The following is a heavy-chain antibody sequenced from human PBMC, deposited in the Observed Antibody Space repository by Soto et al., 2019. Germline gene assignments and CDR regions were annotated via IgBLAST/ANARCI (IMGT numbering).Heavy chain of an antibody. V-gene: IGHV3-30*03. Sequence: QVQLVESGGGVVQPGGSLRLSCATSGFIFSTYGMQWVRQSPGAGLEWVAVMANDGSYQYYADSVKGRFTISRDNSKNTLYLQMDSLRREDTAVYYCARSIGGSSYYPPDYWGQGTLVTVSS. CDR2: MANDGSYQ. CDR1: GFIFSTYG. CDR3: ARSIGGSSYYPPDY. J-gene: IGHJ4*02. D-gene: IGHD2-15*01.